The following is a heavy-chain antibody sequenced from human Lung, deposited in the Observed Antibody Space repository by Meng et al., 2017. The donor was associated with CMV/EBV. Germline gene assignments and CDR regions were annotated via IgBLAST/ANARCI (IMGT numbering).Heavy chain of an antibody. CDR3: TSSPLGGESDY. Sequence: SCAASGFTFSDFSMHWVRQAPGKGLEWVALISYHGKNEYYADSVKGRFTIYRDYSKDTVSLQMSSLRPKDTAVSYCTSSPLGGESDYWGQGTLVTVSS. CDR2: ISYHGKNE. D-gene: IGHD3-16*01. V-gene: IGHV3-30*04. J-gene: IGHJ4*02. CDR1: GFTFSDFS.